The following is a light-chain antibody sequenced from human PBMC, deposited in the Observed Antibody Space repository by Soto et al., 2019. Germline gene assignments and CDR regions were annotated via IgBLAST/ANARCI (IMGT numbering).Light chain of an antibody. Sequence: EIVLTQSPATLSLSPGERATLSCRASQSVGSYLTWYQQKPGQAPRLLIYDASNRATDFPARFSGSGSGTDFTLTISSLEPEDSAVYYCQQRYNWLITFGQGTRLEIK. J-gene: IGKJ5*01. CDR3: QQRYNWLIT. CDR2: DAS. V-gene: IGKV3-11*01. CDR1: QSVGSY.